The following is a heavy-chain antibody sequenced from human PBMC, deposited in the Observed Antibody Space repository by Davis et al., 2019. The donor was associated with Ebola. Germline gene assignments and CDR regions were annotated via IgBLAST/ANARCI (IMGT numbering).Heavy chain of an antibody. CDR3: AKSRIAAAVLQHFDY. CDR2: ISGSGGST. V-gene: IGHV3-23*01. CDR1: GFTFSSYS. Sequence: GESLKISCAASGFTFSSYSMNWVRQAPGKGLEWVSAISGSGGSTYYADSVKGRFTISRDNSKNTLYLQMNSLRAEDTAVYYCAKSRIAAAVLQHFDYWGQGTLVTVSS. D-gene: IGHD6-13*01. J-gene: IGHJ4*02.